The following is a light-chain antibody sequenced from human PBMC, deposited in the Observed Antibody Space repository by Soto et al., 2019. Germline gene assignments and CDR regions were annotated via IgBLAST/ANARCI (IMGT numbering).Light chain of an antibody. CDR1: QNINNY. V-gene: IGKV1-33*01. CDR3: QQYENLPT. J-gene: IGKJ5*01. CDR2: DAS. Sequence: DIQLTQSPSPLSASVGDSVTITCQASQNINNYLNWYQQKPGRAPKLLIYDASNFEAEVPSRFKGSGSGTDFTFTISRLQPEYIATYYCQQYENLPTFGQGTRR.